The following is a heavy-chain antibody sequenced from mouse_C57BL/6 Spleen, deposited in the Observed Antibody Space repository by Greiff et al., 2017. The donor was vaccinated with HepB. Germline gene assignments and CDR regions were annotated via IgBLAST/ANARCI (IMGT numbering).Heavy chain of an antibody. CDR2: IYPGSGST. D-gene: IGHD2-5*01. V-gene: IGHV1-55*01. Sequence: QVQLQQSGAELVKPGASVKMSCKASGYTFTSYWITWVKQRPGQGLEWIGDIYPGSGSTNYNEKFKSKATLTVDTSSSTAYMQLSSLTSEDSAVYYCAREGYSNYDAMDYWGQGTSVTVSS. CDR1: GYTFTSYW. J-gene: IGHJ4*01. CDR3: AREGYSNYDAMDY.